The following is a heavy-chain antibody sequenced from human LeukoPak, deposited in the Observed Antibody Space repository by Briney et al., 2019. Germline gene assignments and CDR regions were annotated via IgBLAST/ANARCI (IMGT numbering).Heavy chain of an antibody. CDR1: GFTFSSYA. CDR3: ATTAMVRGVMNRADYFDY. V-gene: IGHV3-30-3*01. CDR2: ISYDGSNK. Sequence: GGSLRLSCAASGFTFSSYAMHWVRQAPGKGLEWVAVISYDGSNKYYADSVKGRFTISRDNSKNTLYLQMNSLRAEDTAVYYCATTAMVRGVMNRADYFDYWGQGTLVTASS. D-gene: IGHD3-10*01. J-gene: IGHJ4*02.